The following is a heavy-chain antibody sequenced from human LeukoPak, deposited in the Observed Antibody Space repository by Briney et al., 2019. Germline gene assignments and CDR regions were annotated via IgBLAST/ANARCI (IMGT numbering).Heavy chain of an antibody. CDR3: ARVVVVPAAMDYYYYMDV. J-gene: IGHJ6*03. CDR2: ISAYNGNT. CDR1: GYTFTSYG. Sequence: ASVKVSCKASGYTFTSYGISWVRQAPGQGLEWMGWISAYNGNTNYAQKLQGRVTMTTDTSTSTAYMELRSLRSDDTAVYYCARVVVVPAAMDYYYYMDVWGKGTTVTVSS. V-gene: IGHV1-18*01. D-gene: IGHD2-2*01.